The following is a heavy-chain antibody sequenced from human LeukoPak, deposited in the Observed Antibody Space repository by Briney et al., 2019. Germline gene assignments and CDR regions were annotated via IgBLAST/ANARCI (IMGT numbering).Heavy chain of an antibody. D-gene: IGHD4-17*01. CDR3: RTDRYGDYGDYIDY. J-gene: IGHJ4*02. CDR1: GYTFTGYY. CDR2: INPNSGGT. V-gene: IGHV1-2*02. Sequence: ASVKVSCKTSGYTFTGYYMHWVRQAPGQGLEWMGWINPNSGGTNYAQKFQGRVTMARDTSISTAYMELSRLRSDDTAVYYCRTDRYGDYGDYIDYWGQGTLVTVSS.